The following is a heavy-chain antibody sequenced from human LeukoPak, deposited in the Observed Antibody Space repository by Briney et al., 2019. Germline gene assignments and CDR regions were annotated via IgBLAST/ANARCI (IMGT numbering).Heavy chain of an antibody. CDR3: ARQPMPRSTFDY. Sequence: SVKVSCKASGGTFSSYAISWVRQAPGQGLEWMGGIIPIFGTANYAQKFQGRVTITADDSTSTAYMELSSLRSEDTAVYYCARQPMPRSTFDYWGQGTLVTVSS. CDR2: IIPIFGTA. D-gene: IGHD1-1*01. CDR1: GGTFSSYA. V-gene: IGHV1-69*13. J-gene: IGHJ4*02.